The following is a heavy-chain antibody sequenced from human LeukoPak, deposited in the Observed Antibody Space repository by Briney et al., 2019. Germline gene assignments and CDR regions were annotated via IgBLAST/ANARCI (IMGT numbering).Heavy chain of an antibody. J-gene: IGHJ3*02. Sequence: ASVKVSCKASGYIFTGYYIHWVRQAPGQGLEWMGWINPNSGGTNYAQKFQGRVTMTRDTSISTAYMELSRLRSDDTAVYYCARDLHIVLMVYAMGSDAFDIWGQGTMVTVSS. CDR1: GYIFTGYY. V-gene: IGHV1-2*02. CDR2: INPNSGGT. CDR3: ARDLHIVLMVYAMGSDAFDI. D-gene: IGHD2-8*01.